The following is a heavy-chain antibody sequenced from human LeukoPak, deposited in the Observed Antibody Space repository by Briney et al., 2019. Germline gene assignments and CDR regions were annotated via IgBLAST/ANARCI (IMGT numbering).Heavy chain of an antibody. V-gene: IGHV3-7*01. CDR1: GFTFNSYW. CDR2: VSPDGSDK. CDR3: FASSSGHNP. Sequence: GGSLRLSCAASGFTFNSYWMSWVRQAPGMGLEWVAHVSPDGSDKYYVESVNGRFTISRDNGKNSLSLQMNTLRAEDTAIYYRFASSSGHNPWGQGTLVTVSS. J-gene: IGHJ5*02. D-gene: IGHD3-3*01.